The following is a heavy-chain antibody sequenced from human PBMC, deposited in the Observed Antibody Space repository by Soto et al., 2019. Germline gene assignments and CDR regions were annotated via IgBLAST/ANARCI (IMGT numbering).Heavy chain of an antibody. V-gene: IGHV3-30*18. D-gene: IGHD3-10*01. CDR1: GFTFSSYG. Sequence: HPGGSLRLSCAASGFTFSSYGMHWVRQAPGKGLEWVAVISYDGSNKYYADSVKGRFIISRDSSMDTLYLQMNSLRIEDTAVYYCAKSSEGSGIFNWFDPSGQGTLVTVSS. CDR3: AKSSEGSGIFNWFDP. CDR2: ISYDGSNK. J-gene: IGHJ5*02.